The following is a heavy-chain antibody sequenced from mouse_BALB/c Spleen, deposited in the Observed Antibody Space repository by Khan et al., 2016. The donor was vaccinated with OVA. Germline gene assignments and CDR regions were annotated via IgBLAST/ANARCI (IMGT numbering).Heavy chain of an antibody. CDR3: TRSGYSAWFAY. J-gene: IGHJ3*01. CDR1: GFNIKDYY. CDR2: IDPENGET. V-gene: IGHV14-1*02. Sequence: VQLQQSGAELVRPGALVKLSCKASGFNIKDYYMHWVKQRPEQGLEWIGWIDPENGETVYDPKFQDKASITADTSSNTAYLQLSSLTSEDTAVYYCTRSGYSAWFAYWGQETPVTVSA.